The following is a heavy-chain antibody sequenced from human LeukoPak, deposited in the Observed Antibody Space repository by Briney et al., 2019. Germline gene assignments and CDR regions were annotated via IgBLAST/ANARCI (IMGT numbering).Heavy chain of an antibody. Sequence: SETLSLTCTVSGGSINNYYWSWIRQPAGKGLEWIGRIYTRGSTNYNPSLKSRVTMSVDTSKNQFSLKLSSVTAADTAVYYCARGRYCSADNCSGGDAFDIWGQGTMVSVSS. CDR1: GGSINNYY. D-gene: IGHD2-15*01. CDR2: IYTRGST. J-gene: IGHJ3*02. CDR3: ARGRYCSADNCSGGDAFDI. V-gene: IGHV4-4*07.